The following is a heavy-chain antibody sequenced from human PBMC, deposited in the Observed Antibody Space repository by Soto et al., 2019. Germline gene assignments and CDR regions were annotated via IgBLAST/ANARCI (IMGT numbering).Heavy chain of an antibody. CDR1: VGTFSSYA. CDR3: ASSVAKYYYYGVDV. CDR2: IIPIFGTA. J-gene: IGHJ6*02. Sequence: QVQLVQSGAEVKKPGSSVKVSCKASVGTFSSYAISWVRHAPGQGLEWMGGIIPIFGTANYAQKFQGRVTITADESTSTAYMELSSLRSEDTAVYYCASSVAKYYYYGVDVWGQGTTVTVSS. D-gene: IGHD5-12*01. V-gene: IGHV1-69*12.